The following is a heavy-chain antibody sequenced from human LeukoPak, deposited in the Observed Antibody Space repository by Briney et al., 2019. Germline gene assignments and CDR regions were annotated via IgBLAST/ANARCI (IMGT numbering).Heavy chain of an antibody. D-gene: IGHD2-21*01. CDR1: GFTFSSYA. J-gene: IGHJ4*02. CDR2: ISGSGGST. V-gene: IGHV3-23*01. Sequence: GGSLRLSCAASGFTFSSYAMSWVRQAPGKGLEWVSAISGSGGSTYYADSVKGRFTISRDNSKNTLYLQMNSLRAEDTAVYYCAIRSIVAKPSPPVLPPIDDYWGQGTLVTVSS. CDR3: AIRSIVAKPSPPVLPPIDDY.